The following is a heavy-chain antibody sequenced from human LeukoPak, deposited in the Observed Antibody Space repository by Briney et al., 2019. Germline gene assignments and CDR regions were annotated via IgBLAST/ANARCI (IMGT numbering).Heavy chain of an antibody. CDR3: ARVFDYYDSSGHPGSWFDP. CDR2: IYYSGST. J-gene: IGHJ5*02. V-gene: IGHV4-31*03. Sequence: SETLSLTCTVSGGSISSGGYYWGWIRQHPGKGLEWIGYIYYSGSTYYNPSLKSRVTISVDTSKNQFSLKLSSVTAADTAVYYCARVFDYYDSSGHPGSWFDPWGQGTLVTVSS. D-gene: IGHD3-22*01. CDR1: GGSISSGGYY.